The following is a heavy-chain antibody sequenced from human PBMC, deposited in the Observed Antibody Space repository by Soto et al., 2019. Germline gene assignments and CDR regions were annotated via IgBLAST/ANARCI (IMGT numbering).Heavy chain of an antibody. CDR3: AQCWGATAVPY. CDR1: GFTFSTFA. J-gene: IGHJ4*01. CDR2: IIGSGGPT. Sequence: GGSLRLSCAASGFTFSTFAMSWVRQAPGKGLEWVSAIIGSGGPTYYADSVKGRFTISRDNSENTLFLQMNSLRAEDTAIYYCAQCWGATAVPYWGKGTLAT. V-gene: IGHV3-23*01. D-gene: IGHD6-13*01.